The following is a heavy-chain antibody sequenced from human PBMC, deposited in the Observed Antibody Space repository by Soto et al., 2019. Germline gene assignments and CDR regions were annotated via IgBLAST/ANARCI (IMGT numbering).Heavy chain of an antibody. J-gene: IGHJ3*02. CDR3: APHVSCSGGSCQYDAFAI. CDR2: ITAAGGT. CDR1: EFTVSGHA. D-gene: IGHD2-15*01. Sequence: EVQVLESGGGLVQPGGSLRLSCEGSEFTVSGHAMTWIGQAPVKGPEWVSTITAAGGTYYADSVKGRFAMSRDTSENTLYLQMNSLGAEDTAAYYCAPHVSCSGGSCQYDAFAIRGQGTMVTVSS. V-gene: IGHV3-23*01.